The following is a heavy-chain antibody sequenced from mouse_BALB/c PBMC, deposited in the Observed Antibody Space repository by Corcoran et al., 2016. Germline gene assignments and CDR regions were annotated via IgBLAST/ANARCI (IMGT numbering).Heavy chain of an antibody. V-gene: IGHV9-3-1*01. CDR1: GYTFTNYG. CDR3: AREPYAMDY. Sequence: QIQLVQSGTELKKPGETVKISCKASGYTFTNYGMNWVKQAPGKGVKGMGWINTYSGEPTYADDFKGRFAFSLETSASTAYLQINNIKNEDTATYFCAREPYAMDYWGQGTSVTVYS. CDR2: INTYSGEP. J-gene: IGHJ4*01.